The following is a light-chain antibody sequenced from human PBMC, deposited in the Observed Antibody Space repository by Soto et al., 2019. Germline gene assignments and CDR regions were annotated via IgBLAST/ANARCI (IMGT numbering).Light chain of an antibody. CDR1: QSVSSNF. J-gene: IGKJ4*01. CDR2: GAS. V-gene: IGKV3-20*01. Sequence: EIVLTQSPGTLSLSPGERATLSCRASQSVSSNFLAWYQQKPGQAPRLLIYGASSRASGIPDRFSGSGSGTDFTLTISRREPEDFAVYYCQQYGSSPLTFGGGTRWIS. CDR3: QQYGSSPLT.